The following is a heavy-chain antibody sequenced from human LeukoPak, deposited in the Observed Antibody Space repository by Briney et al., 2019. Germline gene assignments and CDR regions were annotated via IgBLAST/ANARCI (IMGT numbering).Heavy chain of an antibody. V-gene: IGHV1-8*03. CDR3: ARVSSTTQANPYYYYYMDV. J-gene: IGHJ6*03. CDR2: MNPNSGNT. CDR1: GYTFTSYD. Sequence: GASVKVSCEASGYTFTSYDINWVRQATGQGLEWMGWMNPNSGNTGYAQKFQGRVTITRNTSISTAYMELSSLRSEDTAVYYCARVSSTTQANPYYYYYMDVWGKGTTVTVSS. D-gene: IGHD2-15*01.